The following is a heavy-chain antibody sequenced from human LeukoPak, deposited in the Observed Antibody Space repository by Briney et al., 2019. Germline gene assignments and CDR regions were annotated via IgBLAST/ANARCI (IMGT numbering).Heavy chain of an antibody. CDR3: ARAAGYGGYYYGMDV. V-gene: IGHV1-46*01. Sequence: GASVKVSCKASGYTFTSYYMHWVRQAPGQGLEWMGIINPSGGSTSYAQKFQGRVTMTRDTSTSTVYMELSSLRSEDTAVYHCARAAGYGGYYYGMDVWGKGTTVTVSS. CDR2: INPSGGST. CDR1: GYTFTSYY. J-gene: IGHJ6*04. D-gene: IGHD4-23*01.